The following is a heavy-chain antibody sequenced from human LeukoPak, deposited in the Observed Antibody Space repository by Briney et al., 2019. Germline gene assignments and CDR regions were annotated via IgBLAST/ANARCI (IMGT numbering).Heavy chain of an antibody. Sequence: GGSLRLSCAASGFTFSSYAMHWVRQAPGKGLEYVSAISSNGGSTYYANSVKGRFTISRDNSKNTLYLQMGSLRAEDMAVYYCASWERWLGYYFDYWGQGTLVTVSS. CDR3: ASWERWLGYYFDY. CDR2: ISSNGGST. J-gene: IGHJ4*02. D-gene: IGHD6-19*01. V-gene: IGHV3-64*01. CDR1: GFTFSSYA.